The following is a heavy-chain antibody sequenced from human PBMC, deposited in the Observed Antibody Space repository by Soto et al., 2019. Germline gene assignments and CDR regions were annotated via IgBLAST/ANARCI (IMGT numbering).Heavy chain of an antibody. D-gene: IGHD5-18*01. J-gene: IGHJ4*02. CDR3: ARGANGYYYFDY. CDR1: GFSLSDYW. CDR2: ITRDGSST. V-gene: IGHV3-74*01. Sequence: EVQLVESGGGLVQPGGSLTLSCAASGFSLSDYWMHWVRQAPGEGLVWLSRITRDGSSTNYADSVKGRFTISRDNAKNTLYLQVNSLRGEDTAVYYCARGANGYYYFDYWGQGTLVTVSS.